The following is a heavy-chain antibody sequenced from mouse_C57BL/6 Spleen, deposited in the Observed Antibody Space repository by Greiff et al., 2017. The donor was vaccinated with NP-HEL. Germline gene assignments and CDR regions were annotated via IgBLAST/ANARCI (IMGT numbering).Heavy chain of an antibody. CDR2: INPSSGYT. D-gene: IGHD2-13*01. Sequence: VQLQQSGAELARPGASVKMSCKASGYTFTSYTMHWVKQRPGQGLEWIGYINPSSGYTKYNQKFKDKATLTADISSSTAYMQLSSLTSEDSAVYYCARGGDPFVAYWGQGTLVTVSA. CDR3: ARGGDPFVAY. CDR1: GYTFTSYT. V-gene: IGHV1-4*01. J-gene: IGHJ3*01.